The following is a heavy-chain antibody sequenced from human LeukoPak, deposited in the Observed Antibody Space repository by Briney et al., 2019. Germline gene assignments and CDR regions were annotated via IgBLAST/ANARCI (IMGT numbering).Heavy chain of an antibody. J-gene: IGHJ5*02. V-gene: IGHV6-1*01. CDR2: TYYRSKWYN. CDR1: GDSVSSNSAA. D-gene: IGHD2-15*01. CDR3: ARGQSVAAATGYWFDP. Sequence: SQTLSLTCAISGDSVSSNSAAWNWLRQSPSRGLEWLGRTYYRSKWYNDYAVSVKGRITINPDTSKNQFSLQLNSVTPEDTAVYYCARGQSVAAATGYWFDPWGQGTLVTVSS.